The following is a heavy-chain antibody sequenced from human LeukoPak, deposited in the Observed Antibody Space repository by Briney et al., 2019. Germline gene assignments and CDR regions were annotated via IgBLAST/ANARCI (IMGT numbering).Heavy chain of an antibody. CDR1: GYTFTSFG. V-gene: IGHV1-18*01. D-gene: IGHD5-12*01. CDR3: ARVGGIVATMKEFDY. Sequence: ASVKVSCKPSGYTFTSFGLTWVRQAPGQGLEWMGWISAYNGNTNYAQKLQGRVTMTTDTSTSTAYMELRSLRSDDTAVYYCARVGGIVATMKEFDYWGQGTLVTVSS. J-gene: IGHJ4*02. CDR2: ISAYNGNT.